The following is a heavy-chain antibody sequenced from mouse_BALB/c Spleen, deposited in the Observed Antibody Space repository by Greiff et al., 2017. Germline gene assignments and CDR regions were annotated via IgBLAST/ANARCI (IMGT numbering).Heavy chain of an antibody. D-gene: IGHD1-1*01. J-gene: IGHJ1*01. CDR3: ASHYYGSSYWYFDV. Sequence: QVQLQQSGPGLVQPSQSLSITCTVSGFSLTSYGVHWVRQSPGKGLEWLGVIWSGGSTDYNAAFISRLSISKDYSKSQVFFKMNSLQANDTAIYYCASHYYGSSYWYFDVWGAGTTVTVSS. CDR1: GFSLTSYG. V-gene: IGHV2-2*02. CDR2: IWSGGST.